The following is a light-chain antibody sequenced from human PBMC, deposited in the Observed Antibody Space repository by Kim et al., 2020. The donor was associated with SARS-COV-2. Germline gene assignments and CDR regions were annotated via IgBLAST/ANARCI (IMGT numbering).Light chain of an antibody. Sequence: SVTISCTGSSSDIGSYDYVSWYQQYPGKAPKLIIYDVTKRPSGVPDRFSGSKSANTASLTVSGLQAVDEADYYCSSYAGSNNGVFGGGTQLTVL. CDR1: SSDIGSYDY. CDR3: SSYAGSNNGV. V-gene: IGLV2-8*01. J-gene: IGLJ2*01. CDR2: DVT.